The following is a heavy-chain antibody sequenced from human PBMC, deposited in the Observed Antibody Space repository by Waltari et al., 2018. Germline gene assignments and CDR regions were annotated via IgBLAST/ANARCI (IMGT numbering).Heavy chain of an antibody. CDR1: GFTFSSYS. CDR2: IKQDGRES. Sequence: EVQLVESGGGLVQPGGSLRLPCTASGFTFSSYSLVWVRQAPGKGLEWVATIKQDGRESYYVDSVKGRFTFSRDNAKNSLYLQMNSLRAEDTAVYYCARPYSSGWYINFDYWGQGTLVTVSS. J-gene: IGHJ4*02. V-gene: IGHV3-7*01. CDR3: ARPYSSGWYINFDY. D-gene: IGHD6-19*01.